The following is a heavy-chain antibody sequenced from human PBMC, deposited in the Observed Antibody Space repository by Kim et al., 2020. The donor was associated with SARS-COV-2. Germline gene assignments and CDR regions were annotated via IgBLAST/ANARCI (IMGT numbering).Heavy chain of an antibody. CDR3: ARQDLYYYTSVSFYYNKGFDY. D-gene: IGHD3-10*01. CDR1: GGSISNRDSY. J-gene: IGHJ4*02. Sequence: SETLSLTCTVSGGSISNRDSYWAWIRQPPGKGLEWIGSINYNGDTYYNPSLQSRVTISVDTSKNQFSLQLTSVTAADTAVYFCARQDLYYYTSVSFYYNKGFDYWGQGTLVTVSS. CDR2: INYNGDT. V-gene: IGHV4-39*01.